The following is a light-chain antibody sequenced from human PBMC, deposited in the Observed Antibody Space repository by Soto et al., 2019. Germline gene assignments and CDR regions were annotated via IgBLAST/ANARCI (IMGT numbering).Light chain of an antibody. CDR1: QTVSITY. J-gene: IGKJ1*01. Sequence: EILVTQSPATLSLSPGESATLSCRASQTVSITYLTWYQQKPGQHPRLLITGESSRATGIPARFRGSGSGTDFTLTISRLEPEDFAVYYCQHFGSSPPSPFGQGTKVDIK. CDR2: GES. CDR3: QHFGSSPPSP. V-gene: IGKV3-20*01.